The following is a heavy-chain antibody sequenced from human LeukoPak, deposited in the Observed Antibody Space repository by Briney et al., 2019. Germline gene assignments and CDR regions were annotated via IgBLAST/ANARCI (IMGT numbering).Heavy chain of an antibody. J-gene: IGHJ2*01. D-gene: IGHD3-10*01. CDR2: IYYSGST. V-gene: IGHV4-39*01. Sequence: SETLSLTCTVSGGSISSSSYYWGWIRQPPGKGLEWIGSIYYSGSTYYNPSLKSRVTISVDTSKNQFSLKLGSVTAADTAVYYCARLRGVGWFGAKNAPSWYFDLWGRGTPVTVSS. CDR1: GGSISSSSYY. CDR3: ARLRGVGWFGAKNAPSWYFDL.